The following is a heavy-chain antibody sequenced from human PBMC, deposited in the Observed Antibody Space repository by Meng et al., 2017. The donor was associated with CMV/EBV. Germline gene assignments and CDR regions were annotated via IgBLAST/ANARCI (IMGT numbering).Heavy chain of an antibody. J-gene: IGHJ6*02. Sequence: GRSLKISCAASGFTFSSYSMNWVRQAPGKGLEWVSSISSSSSYIYYADSVKGRFTISRDNAKNSLYLQMNSLRAEDTAVYYCASSLHSGGSGWYGDYYYYYGMDVWGQGTTVTVSS. CDR3: ASSLHSGGSGWYGDYYYYYGMDV. CDR2: ISSSSSYI. V-gene: IGHV3-21*01. D-gene: IGHD6-19*01. CDR1: GFTFSSYS.